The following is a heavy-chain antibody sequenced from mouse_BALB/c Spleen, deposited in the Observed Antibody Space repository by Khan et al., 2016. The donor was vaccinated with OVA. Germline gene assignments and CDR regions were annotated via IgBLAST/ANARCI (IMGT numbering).Heavy chain of an antibody. CDR1: GYTFTSYT. Sequence: VQLQQSGAELVKPGASVKMSCKASGYTFTSYTMHWVKQRPGQGLEWIGYINPSSGYTKYNQKFKDKATLTADKSSSTAYMQLSILTSEDSAVDYCARKSTRASYWGQGTTLTVSS. D-gene: IGHD3-1*01. CDR2: INPSSGYT. CDR3: ARKSTRASY. J-gene: IGHJ2*01. V-gene: IGHV1-4*01.